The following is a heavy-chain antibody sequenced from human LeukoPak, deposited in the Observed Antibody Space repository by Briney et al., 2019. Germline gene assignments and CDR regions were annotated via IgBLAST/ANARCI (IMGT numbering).Heavy chain of an antibody. CDR3: ARGGAARPDY. V-gene: IGHV3-48*01. J-gene: IGHJ4*02. D-gene: IGHD6-6*01. CDR1: GFPFNNFG. Sequence: PGGSLRLSCAASGFPFNNFGMNWVRQAPGKGLEWVSYISSSSSTMSYADSVKGRFTISRDNAKNSLFLQMNSLRAEDTAVYYCARGGAARPDYWGQRTLVTVSS. CDR2: ISSSSSTM.